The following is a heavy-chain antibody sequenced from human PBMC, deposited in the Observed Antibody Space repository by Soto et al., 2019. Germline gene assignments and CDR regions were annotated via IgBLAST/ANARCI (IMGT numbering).Heavy chain of an antibody. CDR3: ARVSSWGFDY. Sequence: SETLSLTCAVYGGSFSGYYWSWIRQPPGKGLEWIGEINHSGSTNYNPSLKSRVTISVDTPKNQFSLKLSSVTAADTAVYYCARVSSWGFDYWGQGTLVTVSS. CDR2: INHSGST. CDR1: GGSFSGYY. J-gene: IGHJ4*02. V-gene: IGHV4-34*01. D-gene: IGHD3-16*01.